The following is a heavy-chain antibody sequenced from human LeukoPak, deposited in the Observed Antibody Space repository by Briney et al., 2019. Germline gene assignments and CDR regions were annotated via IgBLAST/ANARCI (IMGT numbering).Heavy chain of an antibody. CDR2: ISWDGGST. V-gene: IGHV3-43*01. Sequence: GESLRLSCAASGFTFYDYTMQWVRQAPGKGLEWVSRISWDGGSTYYAASVKGRFTISRDNSKNSLYLQMNSLSTEDTALYYCAKDMEGYCSGGTSYSPFDYWGQGTLVTVSS. CDR1: GFTFYDYT. D-gene: IGHD2-15*01. J-gene: IGHJ4*02. CDR3: AKDMEGYCSGGTSYSPFDY.